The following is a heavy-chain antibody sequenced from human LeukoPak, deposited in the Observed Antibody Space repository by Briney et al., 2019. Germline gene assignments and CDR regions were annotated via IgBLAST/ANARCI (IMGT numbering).Heavy chain of an antibody. V-gene: IGHV3-21*01. CDR3: ARNRGDPSYFDY. D-gene: IGHD4-17*01. CDR2: ISTSSSYI. J-gene: IGHJ4*02. Sequence: PGGSLRLSCTASGFTFNGYSMNWVRQAPGKGLEWVSSISTSSSYIYYADSVKGRFTISRNNPKNSLYLQMNSLRDEDTAVYYCARNRGDPSYFDYWGQGTLVTVSS. CDR1: GFTFNGYS.